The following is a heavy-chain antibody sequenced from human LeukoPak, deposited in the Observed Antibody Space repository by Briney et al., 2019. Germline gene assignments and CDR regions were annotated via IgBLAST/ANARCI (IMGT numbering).Heavy chain of an antibody. CDR3: ARVICTNGVCFNWFDP. CDR1: GGSFSGYY. CDR2: INHSGST. V-gene: IGHV4-34*01. J-gene: IGHJ5*02. D-gene: IGHD2-8*01. Sequence: SGTLSLTCAVYGGSFSGYYWSWIRQPAGKGLAWIGEINHSGSTNYNPSLKSRVTISVDTSKNQFSLKLSSVTAADTAVYYCARVICTNGVCFNWFDPWGQGTLVTVSS.